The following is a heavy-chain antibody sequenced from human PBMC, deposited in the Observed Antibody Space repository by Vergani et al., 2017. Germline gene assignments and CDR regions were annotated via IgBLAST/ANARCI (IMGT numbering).Heavy chain of an antibody. CDR3: AREGATIATKNYYGMDV. J-gene: IGHJ6*02. CDR2: IIPIFGIA. D-gene: IGHD5-12*01. V-gene: IGHV1-69*17. CDR1: GGTFSSYA. Sequence: QVQLVQSGAEVKKPGSLVKVSCKASGGTFSSYAISWVRQAPGQGLEWMGGIIPIFGIANYAQKFQGRVTITADKSTSTAYMELSSLRSEDTAVYYCAREGATIATKNYYGMDVWGQGTTVTVSS.